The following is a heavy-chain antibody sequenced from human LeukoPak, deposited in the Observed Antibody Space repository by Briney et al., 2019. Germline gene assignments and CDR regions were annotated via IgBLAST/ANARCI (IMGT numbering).Heavy chain of an antibody. D-gene: IGHD3-22*01. CDR3: VRDIDYYDSSGFGGGYYYYYYMDV. J-gene: IGHJ6*03. Sequence: ASVKVSCKASGYTFIDYHLHWVRQAPGQGLDWMGRINPKSGGTNYAQKFQGRVTMTRDTSISTAYMELSSLRSDDTAVYFCVRDIDYYDSSGFGGGYYYYYYMDVWGRGTTVTVSS. V-gene: IGHV1-2*06. CDR2: INPKSGGT. CDR1: GYTFIDYH.